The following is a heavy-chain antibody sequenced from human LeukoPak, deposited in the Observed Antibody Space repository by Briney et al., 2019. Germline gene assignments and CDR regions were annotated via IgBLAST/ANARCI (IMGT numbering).Heavy chain of an antibody. J-gene: IGHJ5*02. CDR2: IDYSGST. D-gene: IGHD3-10*01. CDR3: ARYVYGSGSYYNWFDP. CDR1: GGSISSGGYS. V-gene: IGHV4-30-4*07. Sequence: SQTLSLTCAVSGGSISSGGYSWSWIRQPPGKGLEWIGYIDYSGSTNYNPSLKSRVTISVDTSKKQFSLKLSSVTAVDTAVYYCARYVYGSGSYYNWFDPWGQGTLVTVSS.